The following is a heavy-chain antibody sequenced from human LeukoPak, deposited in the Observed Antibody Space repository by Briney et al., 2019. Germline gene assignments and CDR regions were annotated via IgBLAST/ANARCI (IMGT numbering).Heavy chain of an antibody. J-gene: IGHJ4*02. D-gene: IGHD3-9*01. CDR3: ARDRLAPFDY. V-gene: IGHV3-66*01. CDR1: GFTFSSYS. CDR2: IYSGGST. Sequence: GGSLRLSCAAYGFTFSSYSMNWVRQAPGRGLEWVSVIYSGGSTYYADSVKGRFTISRDNSKNTLYLQMNSLRAEDTAVYYCARDRLAPFDYWGQETLVTVSS.